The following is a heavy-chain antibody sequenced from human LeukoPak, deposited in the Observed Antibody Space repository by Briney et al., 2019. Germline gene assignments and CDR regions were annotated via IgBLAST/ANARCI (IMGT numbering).Heavy chain of an antibody. CDR3: AKELVIRAYQPKGPSDY. Sequence: GGSLRLSCAASGFTFDDYAMHWVRQAPGKGLEWVSGISWNSGSIGYADSVKGRFTISRDNAKNSLYLQMNSLRAEDTALYYCAKELVIRAYQPKGPSDYWGQGTLVTVSP. CDR2: ISWNSGSI. CDR1: GFTFDDYA. J-gene: IGHJ4*02. V-gene: IGHV3-9*01. D-gene: IGHD2-21*01.